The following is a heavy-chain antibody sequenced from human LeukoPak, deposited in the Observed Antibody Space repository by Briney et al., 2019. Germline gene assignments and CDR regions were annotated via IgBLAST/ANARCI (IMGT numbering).Heavy chain of an antibody. D-gene: IGHD6-6*01. V-gene: IGHV3-33*03. J-gene: IGHJ4*02. Sequence: GGSLRLSCAASGFTFSSYGTHWVRQAPGKGLEWVAVIWYDGSNKYYADSVKGRFTVSRDNAKNTLYLQVNNLRAEDTAVYYCARGPNSNWSGLDFWGQGTLLTVSS. CDR2: IWYDGSNK. CDR1: GFTFSSYG. CDR3: ARGPNSNWSGLDF.